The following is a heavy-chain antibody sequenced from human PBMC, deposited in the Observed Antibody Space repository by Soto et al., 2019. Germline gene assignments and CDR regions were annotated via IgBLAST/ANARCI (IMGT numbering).Heavy chain of an antibody. D-gene: IGHD2-15*01. CDR1: GFTFSSYF. Sequence: GGSLRLSCAASGFTFSSYFMHWVRQAPGKGLQWVAVISYDGSNKYYADSVKGRFTISRDNSKNTLYLQMNSLRAEDTAVYYCAKDGDSKDYYYGMDVWGQGTTVTVSS. CDR2: ISYDGSNK. CDR3: AKDGDSKDYYYGMDV. J-gene: IGHJ6*02. V-gene: IGHV3-30*18.